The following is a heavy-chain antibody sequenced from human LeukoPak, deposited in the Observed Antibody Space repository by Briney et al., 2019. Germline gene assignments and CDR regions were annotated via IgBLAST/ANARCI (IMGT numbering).Heavy chain of an antibody. CDR2: INPNSGNT. CDR3: ARSGSSSSPPYYYYYYYMDV. D-gene: IGHD6-6*01. Sequence: ASVTVSCKASGYTFTGYYMHWVRQAPGQGLEWMGWINPNSGNTVYAQKFQGRVTITRNTSISTAYMELSSLRSEDTAVYYCARSGSSSSPPYYYYYYYMDVWGKGTTVTVSS. J-gene: IGHJ6*03. V-gene: IGHV1-8*03. CDR1: GYTFTGYY.